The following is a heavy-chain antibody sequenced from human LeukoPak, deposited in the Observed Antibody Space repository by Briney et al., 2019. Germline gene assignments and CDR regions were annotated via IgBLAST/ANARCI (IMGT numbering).Heavy chain of an antibody. CDR2: IYPGDSDT. D-gene: IGHD6-13*01. Sequence: GESLKISCKGSGYSFTSYWIGWVRQMPGKGLEWMGIIYPGDSDTRYSPSFQGQVTISADKSISTAYLQWSSLKASDTAMYYCARQGGSWYPGEDWFDPWGQGTLVTVSS. J-gene: IGHJ5*02. CDR3: ARQGGSWYPGEDWFDP. CDR1: GYSFTSYW. V-gene: IGHV5-51*01.